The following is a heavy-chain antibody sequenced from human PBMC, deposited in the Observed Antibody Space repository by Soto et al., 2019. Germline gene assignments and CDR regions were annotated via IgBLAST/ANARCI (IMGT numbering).Heavy chain of an antibody. J-gene: IGHJ4*02. CDR3: ARDLGGSYYAPVDY. Sequence: QVPLVQSGAEVKKPGASVKVSCKASGYTFTSYGISWVRQAPGQGLEWMGWISAYNGNTNYAQKLQGRVTMTTETSXSAGYMELRSLRSDDTAVYYCARDLGGSYYAPVDYWGQGTLVTVSS. CDR1: GYTFTSYG. CDR2: ISAYNGNT. V-gene: IGHV1-18*01. D-gene: IGHD1-26*01.